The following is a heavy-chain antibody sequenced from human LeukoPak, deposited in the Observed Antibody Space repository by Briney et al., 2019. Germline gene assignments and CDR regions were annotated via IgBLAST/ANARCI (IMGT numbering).Heavy chain of an antibody. CDR2: IYRGGST. D-gene: IGHD1-26*01. CDR1: GFSVSSNY. V-gene: IGHV3-66*01. J-gene: IGHJ4*02. Sequence: GGSLRLSCAATGFSVSSNYMSWVRQAPGKGLEWVSVIYRGGSTDYADPVKGRFTISRDNSKNTLFLQMNNLRAEDTAVYYCARGRPVGASTVEDYWGQGTLVTVSS. CDR3: ARGRPVGASTVEDY.